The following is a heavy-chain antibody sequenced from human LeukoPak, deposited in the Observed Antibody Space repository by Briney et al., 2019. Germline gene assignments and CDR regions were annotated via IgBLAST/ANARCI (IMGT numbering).Heavy chain of an antibody. J-gene: IGHJ3*02. V-gene: IGHV3-21*04. CDR2: ISSSSSYI. CDR3: ATSVVLEWLPRHDAFDI. Sequence: GGSLRLSCAASGFTFSSYSMNWVRQAPGKGLEWVSSISSSSSYIYYADSVKGRFTISRDNAKNSLYLQMNSLRAEDTAVYYCATSVVLEWLPRHDAFDIWGQGTMVTVSS. D-gene: IGHD3-3*01. CDR1: GFTFSSYS.